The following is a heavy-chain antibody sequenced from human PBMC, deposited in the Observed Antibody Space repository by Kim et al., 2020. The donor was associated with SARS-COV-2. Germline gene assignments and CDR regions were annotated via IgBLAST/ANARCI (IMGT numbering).Heavy chain of an antibody. D-gene: IGHD6-19*01. CDR2: ISSSGSTI. CDR3: ARVRSEIALKWLAYYFDY. J-gene: IGHJ4*02. V-gene: IGHV3-11*04. CDR1: GFTFSDYY. Sequence: GGSLRLSCAASGFTFSDYYMSWIRQAPGKGLEWVSYISSSGSTIYYADSVKGRFTISRDNAKNSLYLQMNSLRAEDTAVYYCARVRSEIALKWLAYYFDYWGQGTLVTVSS.